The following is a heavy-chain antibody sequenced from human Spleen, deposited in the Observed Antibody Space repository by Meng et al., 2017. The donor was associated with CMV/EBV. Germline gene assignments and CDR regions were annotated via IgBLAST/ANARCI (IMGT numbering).Heavy chain of an antibody. D-gene: IGHD1-7*01. V-gene: IGHV5-51*01. J-gene: IGHJ4*02. CDR2: IYPGDSDT. Sequence: KGSEYNFATYWIGWVRQMPGKGLEWMGIIYPGDSDTTYSPSFQGQVTISVDRSISTAYLQWHSLKASDTAMYYCARCRSGTTGEFDYWGQGTLVTVSS. CDR1: EYNFATYW. CDR3: ARCRSGTTGEFDY.